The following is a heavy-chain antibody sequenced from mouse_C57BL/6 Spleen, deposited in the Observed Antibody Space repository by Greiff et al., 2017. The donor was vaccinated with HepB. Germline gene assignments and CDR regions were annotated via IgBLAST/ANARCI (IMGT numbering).Heavy chain of an antibody. CDR2: IYPGDGDT. J-gene: IGHJ4*01. V-gene: IGHV1-82*01. CDR3: ARNPDYYGNLDY. Sequence: VQLQQSGPELVKPGASVKISCKASGYAFSSSWMNWVKQRPGKGLEWIGRIYPGDGDTNYNGKFKGKATLTADKSSSTAYMQLSSLTSEDSAVYFCARNPDYYGNLDYWGQGTSVTVSS. CDR1: GYAFSSSW. D-gene: IGHD1-1*01.